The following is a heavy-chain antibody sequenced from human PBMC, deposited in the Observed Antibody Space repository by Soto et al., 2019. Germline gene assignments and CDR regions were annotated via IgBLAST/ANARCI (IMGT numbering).Heavy chain of an antibody. D-gene: IGHD1-20*01. J-gene: IGHJ3*02. Sequence: ASVNVSCKASCYTFTSYGISWVRRAPGQGLEWMGWISAYNGNTNYAQKLQGRVTMTTDTSTSTAYMELRSLRSDDTAVYYCARAPTRYNTCTFDIWGQGPMFTVSS. CDR3: ARAPTRYNTCTFDI. CDR1: CYTFTSYG. CDR2: ISAYNGNT. V-gene: IGHV1-18*01.